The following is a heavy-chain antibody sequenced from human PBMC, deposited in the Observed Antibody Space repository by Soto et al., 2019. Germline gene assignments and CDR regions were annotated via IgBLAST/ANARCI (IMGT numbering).Heavy chain of an antibody. CDR3: ARDDAFASENAFDL. J-gene: IGHJ3*01. CDR1: GFSFRTYG. D-gene: IGHD3-3*02. Sequence: QVQLVESGGGLVQPGTSLRLSCAVSGFSFRTYGFHWVRQPPGKGLQWVAGIRPKGHSDSVEGRFTISRDNSKDTSYLQMNNLRAEDTAVYYCARDDAFASENAFDLWGQGTMVTVSS. V-gene: IGHV3-33*01. CDR2: IRPK.